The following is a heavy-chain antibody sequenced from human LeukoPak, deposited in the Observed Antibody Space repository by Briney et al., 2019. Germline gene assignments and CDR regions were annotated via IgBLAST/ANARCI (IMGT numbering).Heavy chain of an antibody. J-gene: IGHJ4*02. CDR2: IKEDGSEK. D-gene: IGHD6-13*01. CDR3: ARGSRSSFDY. Sequence: GGSLRLSCAASGFTFSTYWMNWVRQAPGKGLEWVANIKEDGSEKYYVDSVKGRFTISRDNAKNSLHLQLNSLRAEDTAVYYCARGSRSSFDYWGQGTLVTVSS. CDR1: GFTFSTYW. V-gene: IGHV3-7*01.